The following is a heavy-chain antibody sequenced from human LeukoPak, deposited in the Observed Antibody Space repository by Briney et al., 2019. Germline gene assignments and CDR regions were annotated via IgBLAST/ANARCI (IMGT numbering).Heavy chain of an antibody. CDR1: GFTFSSYA. J-gene: IGHJ4*02. Sequence: GRSLRLSCAASGFTFSSYAMHCVRQAPGKGLEWVAVISYDGSNKYYADSLKGRFTISRDNSKNTLYLQMSSLRAEDTAVYYCARDGGPHGDLDYWGQGTLVTVSS. D-gene: IGHD4-17*01. V-gene: IGHV3-30*04. CDR3: ARDGGPHGDLDY. CDR2: ISYDGSNK.